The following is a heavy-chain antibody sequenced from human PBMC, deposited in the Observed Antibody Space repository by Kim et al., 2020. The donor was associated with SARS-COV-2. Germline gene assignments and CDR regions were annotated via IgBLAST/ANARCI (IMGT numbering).Heavy chain of an antibody. D-gene: IGHD3-16*01. Sequence: TKYSQKFQGRVTITRDTAASAAYMELSSLRSEDTAVYYCARRLGVGGRFDPWGQGTLVTVSS. J-gene: IGHJ5*02. V-gene: IGHV1-3*01. CDR3: ARRLGVGGRFDP. CDR2: T.